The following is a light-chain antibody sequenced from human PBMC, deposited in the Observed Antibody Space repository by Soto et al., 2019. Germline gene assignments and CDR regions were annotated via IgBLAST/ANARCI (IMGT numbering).Light chain of an antibody. CDR3: SSYASSGAVV. J-gene: IGLJ3*02. Sequence: QSVLTQPASVSGSPGQSITISCTGTSGDVGAYNYVSWYQLHPGKAPKLMIYEVNNRPSGVSHRFSGSKSGNTASLTFSGLQPEDEADYYCSSYASSGAVVFGGGTKVTVL. V-gene: IGLV2-14*01. CDR1: SGDVGAYNY. CDR2: EVN.